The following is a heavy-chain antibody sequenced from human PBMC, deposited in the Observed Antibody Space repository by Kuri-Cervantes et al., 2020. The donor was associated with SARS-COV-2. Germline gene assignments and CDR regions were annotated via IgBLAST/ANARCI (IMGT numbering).Heavy chain of an antibody. V-gene: IGHV3-73*01. Sequence: GESLKISCAASGFTFSSYAMHWVRQASGKGLEWVGRVRGKANNYATAYAASVKGRFTISRDNSKNTLYLQMNSLRAEDTAVYYCAREIVGGFDYWGQGTLVTVSS. D-gene: IGHD1-26*01. CDR1: GFTFSSYA. CDR2: VRGKANNYAT. CDR3: AREIVGGFDY. J-gene: IGHJ4*02.